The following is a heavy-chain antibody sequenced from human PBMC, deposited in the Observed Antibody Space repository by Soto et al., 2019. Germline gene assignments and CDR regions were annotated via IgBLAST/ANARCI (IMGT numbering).Heavy chain of an antibody. D-gene: IGHD5-18*01. J-gene: IGHJ4*02. CDR3: ARDPGYSYGYY. CDR2: INAGNGNT. CDR1: GYTLTSYA. Sequence: ASVKVCCKASGYTLTSYAMHWVRQAPGQRLEWMGWINAGNGNTKYSQKFQGRVTITRDTSASTAYMELSSLRSEDTAVYYCARDPGYSYGYYLVQGTLVPVSS. V-gene: IGHV1-3*01.